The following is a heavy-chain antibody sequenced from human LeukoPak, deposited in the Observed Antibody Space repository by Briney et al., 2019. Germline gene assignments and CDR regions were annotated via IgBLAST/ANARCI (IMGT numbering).Heavy chain of an antibody. CDR3: ARARAQYYYDSSGPYALDY. D-gene: IGHD3-22*01. CDR1: GFTFSSYA. V-gene: IGHV3-64*01. CDR2: ISSNGGST. J-gene: IGHJ4*02. Sequence: PGGSLRLSCAASGFTFSSYAMHWVRQAPGKGLEYVSAISSNGGSTYYANSVKGRFTISRDNSKNTLYLQMGSLRAEDMAVYYCARARAQYYYDSSGPYALDYWRQGTLVTVSS.